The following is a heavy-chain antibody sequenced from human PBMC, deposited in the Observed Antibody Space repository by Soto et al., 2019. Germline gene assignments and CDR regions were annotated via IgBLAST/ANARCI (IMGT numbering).Heavy chain of an antibody. CDR1: GGSFSPYF. D-gene: IGHD6-19*01. Sequence: QVQLQQWGAGLLKPSETLSLTCAVYGGSFSPYFWSWIRQPPGKGLEWIGEINHSGSTNYNPSLTRRATLSVDTSKNQVSLKLTSVTAADTAVYYCARLASGWQYYYFDFWGHGTPVTVSS. V-gene: IGHV4-34*01. CDR3: ARLASGWQYYYFDF. J-gene: IGHJ2*01. CDR2: INHSGST.